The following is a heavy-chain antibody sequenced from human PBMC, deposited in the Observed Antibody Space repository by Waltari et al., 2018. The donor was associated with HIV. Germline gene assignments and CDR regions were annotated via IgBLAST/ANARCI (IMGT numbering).Heavy chain of an antibody. Sequence: QVELVQSGAEVKKPGASVKVSGRASGYTYTDNYIIWVRQAPGNGLEWMGWINPKSGGTKHAQKFQGRVTMTRDTSMSTVYMEVSRLTSDDTAVYYCARGGASTTPRDYNYYGLDVWGQGTTVTVSS. CDR3: ARGGASTTPRDYNYYGLDV. D-gene: IGHD2-2*01. J-gene: IGHJ6*02. V-gene: IGHV1-2*02. CDR2: INPKSGGT. CDR1: GYTYTDNY.